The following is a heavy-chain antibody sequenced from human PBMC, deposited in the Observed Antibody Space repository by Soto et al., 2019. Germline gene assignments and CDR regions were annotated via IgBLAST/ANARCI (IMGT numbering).Heavy chain of an antibody. CDR2: IYYSGST. J-gene: IGHJ4*02. CDR3: ARDLREGWSSGPNFDY. CDR1: GGSISSGDYY. D-gene: IGHD3-22*01. Sequence: QVQLQESGPGLVKPSQTLSLTCTVSGGSISSGDYYWSWIRQPPGKGLEWIGYIYYSGSTYYNPSLKSRVTISVDTSKNQFSLKLSSVTAADTAVYYCARDLREGWSSGPNFDYWGQGTLVTVSS. V-gene: IGHV4-30-4*01.